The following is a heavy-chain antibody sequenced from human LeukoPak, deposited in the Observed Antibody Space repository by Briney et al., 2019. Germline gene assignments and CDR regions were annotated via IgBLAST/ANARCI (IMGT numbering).Heavy chain of an antibody. CDR3: ARGCGY. J-gene: IGHJ4*02. Sequence: SETLSLTCAAYGGSFSGYYWSWIRQPPGKGLEWIGEINHSRSTNYIQSLKGRVTISVYMPKNQFSVKVSSVYASDTAVSDWARGCGYWGQGTLVTVSS. CDR1: GGSFSGYY. V-gene: IGHV4-34*01. CDR2: INHSRST.